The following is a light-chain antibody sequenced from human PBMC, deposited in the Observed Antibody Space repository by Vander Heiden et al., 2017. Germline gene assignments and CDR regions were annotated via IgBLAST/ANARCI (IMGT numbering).Light chain of an antibody. CDR1: QSVSSSY. J-gene: IGKJ1*01. CDR2: GAS. V-gene: IGKV3-20*01. Sequence: EIVLTQSPGTLSLSPGERATLSCRASQSVSSSYLAWYQQKPGQAPRLLSYGASSRATGIPDRFSGSGSGTDFTLTISRLGPEDFAVYYCQQYGSAPRTFGQGTKVEIK. CDR3: QQYGSAPRT.